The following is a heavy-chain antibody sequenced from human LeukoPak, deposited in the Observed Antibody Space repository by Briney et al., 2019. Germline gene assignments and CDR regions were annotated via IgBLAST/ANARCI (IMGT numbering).Heavy chain of an antibody. J-gene: IGHJ4*02. Sequence: GGSLRLSCAASGLTFSNDWMHWVRQAPGKGLVWVSRINTDGSTTTYADSVKGRFTISRDNAKNTLYLQMNSLRVEDTAVYYCARGRGGSYHYWGQGTLVTVSS. CDR2: INTDGSTT. CDR3: ARGRGGSYHY. D-gene: IGHD1-26*01. CDR1: GLTFSNDW. V-gene: IGHV3-74*01.